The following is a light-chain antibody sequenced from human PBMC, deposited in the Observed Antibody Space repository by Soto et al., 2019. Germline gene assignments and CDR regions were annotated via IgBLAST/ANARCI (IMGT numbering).Light chain of an antibody. CDR1: QSVNSRY. J-gene: IGKJ4*01. CDR3: QYYSGSQT. Sequence: EIVLTQSPGTLSLSPGERATLSCRASQSVNSRYLAWYQQKPGQAPRLLIYGESSRATGIPDRFSSSGSGTDFTLTISRLEPEDFAVYYCQYYSGSQTFGGGTKVEIK. V-gene: IGKV3-20*01. CDR2: GES.